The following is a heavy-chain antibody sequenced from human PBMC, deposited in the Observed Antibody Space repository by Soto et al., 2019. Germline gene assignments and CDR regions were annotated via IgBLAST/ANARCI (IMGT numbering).Heavy chain of an antibody. Sequence: QVQLVESGGGVVQPGRSLRLSCAASGFTFSDYAMHWVRQAPGKGLEWVAVISYDGSNKQYVDSVKGRLTISRDNSKNTLYLQKNTLTPEDTAMFYCAGLSTGWPQYYFDYWGQGTLVTVSS. V-gene: IGHV3-30-3*01. CDR3: AGLSTGWPQYYFDY. D-gene: IGHD6-19*01. CDR2: ISYDGSNK. J-gene: IGHJ4*02. CDR1: GFTFSDYA.